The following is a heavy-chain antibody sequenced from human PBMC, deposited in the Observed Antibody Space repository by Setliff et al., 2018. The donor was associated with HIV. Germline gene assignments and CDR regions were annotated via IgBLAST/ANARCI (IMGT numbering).Heavy chain of an antibody. CDR2: IYQSGST. Sequence: PSETLSLTCAVSGYSISSGYYWGWIRQPPGKGLEWIGCIYQSGSTYYNVSLKSRVIISVDTSKNQFSLKLNSVTAADTAVYYCARSYCAADCAHNSPRGMDVWGQGTTVTVSS. CDR1: GYSISSGYY. CDR3: ARSYCAADCAHNSPRGMDV. V-gene: IGHV4-38-2*01. J-gene: IGHJ6*02. D-gene: IGHD2-21*02.